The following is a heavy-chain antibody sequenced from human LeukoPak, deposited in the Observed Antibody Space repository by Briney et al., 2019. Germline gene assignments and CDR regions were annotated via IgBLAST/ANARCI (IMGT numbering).Heavy chain of an antibody. D-gene: IGHD3-22*01. CDR2: ISSSSNTI. J-gene: IGHJ4*02. V-gene: IGHV3-48*01. CDR1: GFTFGDYA. Sequence: PGGSLRLSCTTSGFTFGDYAVSWYRQAPGKGLEWVSYISSSSNTIYYADSVKGRFTISRDNAKNSLYLQMNSLRAEDTAVYYCARIYYYDTSGYSDRTLDYWGQGTLVTVSS. CDR3: ARIYYYDTSGYSDRTLDY.